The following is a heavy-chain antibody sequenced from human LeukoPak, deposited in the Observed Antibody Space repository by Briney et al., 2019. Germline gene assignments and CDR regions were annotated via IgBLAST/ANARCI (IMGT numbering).Heavy chain of an antibody. CDR2: INHSGST. Sequence: SETLSLTCAVYGGSFSGYYWSWIRQPPGKGLEWIGEINHSGSTNYNPSLKSRVTISVDTSKNQFSLKLSSVTAADTAVYYCARSRMVRGVTTALGPKSPHGMDVWGKGTTATVSS. CDR3: ARSRMVRGVTTALGPKSPHGMDV. V-gene: IGHV4-34*01. CDR1: GGSFSGYY. D-gene: IGHD3-10*01. J-gene: IGHJ6*04.